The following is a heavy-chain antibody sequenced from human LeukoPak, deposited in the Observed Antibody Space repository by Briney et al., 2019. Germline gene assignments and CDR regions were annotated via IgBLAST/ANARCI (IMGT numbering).Heavy chain of an antibody. CDR3: VPHTRSYTAMVN. J-gene: IGHJ4*02. CDR1: GGTYISYA. Sequence: SEKVSCKASGGTYISYAISWVRQAAGQWLEWMGGIIPIFGTANYAQKFQGRVTITADESTSTAYMELSSLRSEDTAVYYCVPHTRSYTAMVNWGQGTLVTVSS. CDR2: IIPIFGTA. V-gene: IGHV1-69*13. D-gene: IGHD5-18*01.